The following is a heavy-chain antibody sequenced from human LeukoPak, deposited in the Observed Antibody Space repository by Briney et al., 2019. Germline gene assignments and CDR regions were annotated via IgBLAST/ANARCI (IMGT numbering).Heavy chain of an antibody. J-gene: IGHJ4*02. CDR3: ARDGSGSYYYFDY. D-gene: IGHD1-26*01. V-gene: IGHV3-30*04. Sequence: GGSLRLSCAASGFTFSIYGMHWVRQAPGKGLEWVAVISYDGSNKFYGDSVKGRFTISRDNSKNTLYLQMNSLRAEDTAVYYCARDGSGSYYYFDYWGQGTLVTVSS. CDR1: GFTFSIYG. CDR2: ISYDGSNK.